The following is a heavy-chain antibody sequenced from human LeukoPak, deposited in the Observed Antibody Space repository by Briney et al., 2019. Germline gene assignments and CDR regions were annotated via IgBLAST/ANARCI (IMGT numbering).Heavy chain of an antibody. CDR3: ARVRYSSGWYLADY. Sequence: SETLSLTCTVSGDSISTYYWSWIRQPPGKGLEWIGYIYYSGSTNYNPSLKSRITISVDTSKNQFSLKLGSVIAADTAVYYCARVRYSSGWYLADYWGQGTLVTVSS. V-gene: IGHV4-59*01. CDR2: IYYSGST. CDR1: GDSISTYY. J-gene: IGHJ4*02. D-gene: IGHD6-19*01.